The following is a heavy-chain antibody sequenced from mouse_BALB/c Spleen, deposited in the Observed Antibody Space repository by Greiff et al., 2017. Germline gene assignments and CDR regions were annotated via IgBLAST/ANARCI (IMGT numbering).Heavy chain of an antibody. CDR3: ARPGKKGYYFDD. CDR1: GYSITSDYA. J-gene: IGHJ2*01. V-gene: IGHV3-2*02. D-gene: IGHD4-1*01. Sequence: DVQLQESGPGLVKPSQSLSLTCTVTGYSITSDYAWNWIRQFPGNKLEWMGYISYSGSTSYNPSLKSRISITRDTSKTQFFLQLNSVTTEDTATYYCARPGKKGYYFDDWGQGTTLTVAA. CDR2: ISYSGST.